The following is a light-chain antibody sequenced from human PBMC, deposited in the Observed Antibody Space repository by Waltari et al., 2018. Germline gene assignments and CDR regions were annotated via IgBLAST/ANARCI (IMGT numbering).Light chain of an antibody. J-gene: IGLJ3*02. CDR1: SGHSSHV. V-gene: IGLV4-69*01. Sequence: QLVLTQSPSASASLGASVKLTCTLSSGHSSHVIERLQQQPEKGPRYLMKVNSDGSHSKGDEIPDRFSGSSSGAERYLTISSLQSEDEADYYCQTGGHGTWVFGGGTKLTVL. CDR2: VNSDGSH. CDR3: QTGGHGTWV.